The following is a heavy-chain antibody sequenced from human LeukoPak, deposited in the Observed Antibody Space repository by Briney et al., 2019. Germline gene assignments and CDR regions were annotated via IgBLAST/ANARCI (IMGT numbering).Heavy chain of an antibody. CDR1: GGSFSGYY. CDR3: ARISRY. D-gene: IGHD3-16*01. CDR2: INHSGST. Sequence: ESSETLSLTCAVYGGSFSGYYWSWIRQPPGKGLEWIGEINHSGSTNYNPSLKSRVTISVDTSKNQFSLKLSSVTAADTAVYYCARISRYWGQGTLVTVSS. V-gene: IGHV4-34*01. J-gene: IGHJ4*02.